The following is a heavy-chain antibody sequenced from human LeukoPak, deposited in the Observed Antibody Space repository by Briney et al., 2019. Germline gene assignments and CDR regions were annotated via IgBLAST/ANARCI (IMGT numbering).Heavy chain of an antibody. V-gene: IGHV4-39*07. CDR2: IYYSGST. CDR3: ARDDSSGWYGGGDWFDP. J-gene: IGHJ5*02. D-gene: IGHD6-19*01. Sequence: SETLSLTCTVSGGSISSSSYYWGWIRQPPGKGLEWIGSIYYSGSTYYNPSLKSRVTISVDTSKNQFSLKLSSVTAADTAVYYCARDDSSGWYGGGDWFDPWGQGTLVTVSS. CDR1: GGSISSSSYY.